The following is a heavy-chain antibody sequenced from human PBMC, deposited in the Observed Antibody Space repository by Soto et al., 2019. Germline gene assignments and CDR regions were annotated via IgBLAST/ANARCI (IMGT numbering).Heavy chain of an antibody. CDR1: GFSLSTRGVG. CDR2: IYWDDDK. CDR3: AHRPLRYSDNFDY. J-gene: IGHJ4*02. V-gene: IGHV2-5*02. D-gene: IGHD5-18*01. Sequence: QITLKESGPTLVKPTQPLTLTCTFSGFSLSTRGVGVGWIRQPPGKDLERLALIYWDDDKGYSPSLKSRHTRTKNNSKKQVVLTLLNMDPVYTATYYCAHRPLRYSDNFDYWGQGNLVTVSS.